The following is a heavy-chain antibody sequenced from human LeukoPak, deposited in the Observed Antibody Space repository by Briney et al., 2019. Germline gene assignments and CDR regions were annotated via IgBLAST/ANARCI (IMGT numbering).Heavy chain of an antibody. V-gene: IGHV3-74*01. CDR1: GFTFSSYW. Sequence: PGGSLRLSCAASGFTFSSYWMHWVRQVPGKGRVWVSRITSDGSDTIYADSVKGRFTISRDNAKNTLYLQMNSLRAEDTALYYCSRDRRTWFDPWGQGTLVTVSS. J-gene: IGHJ5*02. CDR3: SRDRRTWFDP. CDR2: ITSDGSDT.